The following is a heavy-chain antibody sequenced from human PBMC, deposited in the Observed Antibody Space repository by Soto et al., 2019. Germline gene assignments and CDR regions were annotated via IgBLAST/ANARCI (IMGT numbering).Heavy chain of an antibody. CDR3: AMESYGSGGGYVTYYYYGMDV. V-gene: IGHV1-3*01. Sequence: ASVKVSCKASGYTFTSYAMHWVRQAPGQRLERMGWINAGNGNTKYSQKFQGRVTITRDTSASTAYMELSSLRSEDTAVYYCAMESYGSGGGYVTYYYYGMDVWGQGTTVTVSS. D-gene: IGHD3-10*01. CDR1: GYTFTSYA. J-gene: IGHJ6*02. CDR2: INAGNGNT.